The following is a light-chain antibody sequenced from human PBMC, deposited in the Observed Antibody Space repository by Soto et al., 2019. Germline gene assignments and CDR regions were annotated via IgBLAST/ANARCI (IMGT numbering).Light chain of an antibody. Sequence: ALTQPASVSGSPGQSITISCTGTSSDIGGYNYVSWHQQHPGKAPKLMIYEVSNRPSGVSNRFSGSKSGNTASLTISGLQAEDEADYYCSSYTSSSTLYVFGTGTKVTVL. CDR3: SSYTSSSTLYV. V-gene: IGLV2-14*01. CDR1: SSDIGGYNY. J-gene: IGLJ1*01. CDR2: EVS.